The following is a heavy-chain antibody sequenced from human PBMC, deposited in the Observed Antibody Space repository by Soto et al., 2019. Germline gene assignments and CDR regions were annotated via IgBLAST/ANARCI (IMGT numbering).Heavy chain of an antibody. V-gene: IGHV1-18*01. CDR1: GYTFTSYD. J-gene: IGHJ6*02. CDR2: ISAYNGNT. Sequence: ASVKVSCKASGYTFTSYDISWVRQAPGQGLEWMGWISAYNGNTNYAQKLQGRVTMTTDTSTSTAYMELRSLRSDDTAVYYCARDSPLITGTTAADYYYGMDVWGQGTTVTVSS. CDR3: ARDSPLITGTTAADYYYGMDV. D-gene: IGHD1-7*01.